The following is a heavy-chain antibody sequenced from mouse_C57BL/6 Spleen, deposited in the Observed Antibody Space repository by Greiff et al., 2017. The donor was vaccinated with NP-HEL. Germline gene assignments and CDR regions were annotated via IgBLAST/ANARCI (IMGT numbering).Heavy chain of an antibody. D-gene: IGHD2-1*01. V-gene: IGHV1-64*01. CDR1: GYTFTSYW. CDR3: ARRVTTKDFDV. J-gene: IGHJ1*03. CDR2: IHPNSGST. Sequence: VQLQQSGAELVKPGASVKLSCKASGYTFTSYWMHWVKQRPGQGLEWIGMIHPNSGSTNYNEKFKSKATLTVDKSSSTAYMQLSSLTSEDSAVYYCARRVTTKDFDVWGTRTTVTVSS.